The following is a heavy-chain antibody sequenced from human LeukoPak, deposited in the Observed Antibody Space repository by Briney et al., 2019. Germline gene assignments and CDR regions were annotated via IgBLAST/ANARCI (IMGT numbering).Heavy chain of an antibody. J-gene: IGHJ6*02. D-gene: IGHD3-9*01. CDR1: GGSISSSSYY. Sequence: SETLSLTCTVSGGSISSSSYYWGWIRQPPGKGLEWIGSIYYSGSTYYNPSLKSRVTISVDTSKNQFSLKLSSVTAADTAVYYCARLNYDILTGYHYGMDVWGQGTTVTVSS. CDR3: ARLNYDILTGYHYGMDV. CDR2: IYYSGST. V-gene: IGHV4-39*01.